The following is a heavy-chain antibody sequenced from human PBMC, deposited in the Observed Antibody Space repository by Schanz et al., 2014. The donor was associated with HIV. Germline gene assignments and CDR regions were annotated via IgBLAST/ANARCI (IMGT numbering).Heavy chain of an antibody. J-gene: IGHJ4*02. Sequence: QVQLVQSGTEVKKPGSSVRVSCKASGGTFSSYAFSWVRQAPGQGLEWMGGIIPIFGTANYAQKFQGRVTIIADESTSTAYMELSSLRSADTAVYFCARLGDSSGYYGWEGSLDYWGQGTLVTVSS. D-gene: IGHD3-22*01. CDR3: ARLGDSSGYYGWEGSLDY. V-gene: IGHV1-69*01. CDR1: GGTFSSYA. CDR2: IIPIFGTA.